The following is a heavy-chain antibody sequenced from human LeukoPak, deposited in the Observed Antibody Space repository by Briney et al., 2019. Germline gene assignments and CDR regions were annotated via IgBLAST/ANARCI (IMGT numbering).Heavy chain of an antibody. J-gene: IGHJ4*02. CDR1: GFTLTGDS. V-gene: IGHV3-48*01. D-gene: IGHD3-10*01. Sequence: TGGSLRLSCEASGFTLTGDSMNWVRQAPGKGLEWVSYINTGSDTRHYADSVKGRFTVSRDNAKNSLYLEMNSLRAEDTAVYYCVRERRGHLDYWGQGTLVTVSS. CDR3: VRERRGHLDY. CDR2: INTGSDTR.